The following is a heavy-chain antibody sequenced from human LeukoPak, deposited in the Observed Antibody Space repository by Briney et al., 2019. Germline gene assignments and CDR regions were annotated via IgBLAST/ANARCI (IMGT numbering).Heavy chain of an antibody. CDR2: IKWSGETR. CDR1: GFRFEDFG. Sequence: GGSLRLSRAASGFRFEDFGMSWVRQAPGQGLEWVSGIKWSGETRSYAASVEGRFTISRDNAKKALYLQMNSLRAEDTALYYCARGYASRGVDHWGQGTLVTVSS. CDR3: ARGYASRGVDH. D-gene: IGHD2-2*01. V-gene: IGHV3-20*04. J-gene: IGHJ4*02.